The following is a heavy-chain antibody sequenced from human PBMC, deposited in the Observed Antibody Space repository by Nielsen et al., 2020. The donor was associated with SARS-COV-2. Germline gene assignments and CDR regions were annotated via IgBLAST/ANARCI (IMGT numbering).Heavy chain of an antibody. CDR3: AKDIRSRYNSGWYCFDY. D-gene: IGHD6-19*01. J-gene: IGHJ4*02. CDR1: GFSFRDYG. CDR2: HGSDDSA. V-gene: IGHV3-23*01. Sequence: GESLKISCAASGFSFRDYGMAWVRQAPGRGLEWLSTHGSDDSAHYADSVKGRFTISRDNSKNTLHLQMNSLRADDTAVYYCAKDIRSRYNSGWYCFDYWGRGTLV.